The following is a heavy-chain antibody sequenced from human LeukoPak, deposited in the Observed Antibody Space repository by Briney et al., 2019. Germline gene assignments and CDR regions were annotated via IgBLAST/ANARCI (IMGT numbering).Heavy chain of an antibody. CDR1: GGSFSGYY. V-gene: IGHV4-34*01. Sequence: SETLSLTCAVYGGSFSGYYWSWIRQPPGKGLEWIGEINHSGSTNYNPSLKSRVTISVDTSKNQFSLKLSSVTAADTAVYYCARETLGELLSYWGQGTLVTVSS. CDR2: INHSGST. CDR3: ARETLGELLSY. J-gene: IGHJ4*02. D-gene: IGHD3-10*01.